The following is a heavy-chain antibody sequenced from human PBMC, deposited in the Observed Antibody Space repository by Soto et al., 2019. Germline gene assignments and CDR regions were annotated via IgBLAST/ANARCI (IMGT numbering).Heavy chain of an antibody. Sequence: SETRSLTCTVSGDSVSSSHYYWTWIRQPPGKGLEWIGYVHIYYSGSTTYNPSLKSRVXXXLXXSXXQXSLXXSSXTAADTAIYYCARETSGSYFDSWGQGALVTVS. CDR3: ARETSGSYFDS. CDR1: GDSVSSSHYY. V-gene: IGHV4-61*01. D-gene: IGHD1-26*01. CDR2: IYYSGST. J-gene: IGHJ5*01.